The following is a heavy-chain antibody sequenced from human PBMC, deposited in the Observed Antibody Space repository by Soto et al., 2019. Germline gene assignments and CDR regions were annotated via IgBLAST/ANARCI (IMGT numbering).Heavy chain of an antibody. CDR2: IYYSGRT. V-gene: IGHV4-30-4*01. J-gene: IGHJ4*02. CDR3: ARGSYCCASSGEYHY. D-gene: IGHD3-22*01. Sequence: TLSLTCTVSGGSISSVDYYWSWIRQPPGKGLEWIGYIYYSGRTYYNPSLKSRVTISVDTSKNQFSLKPSSVTAADTAVHYCARGSYCCASSGEYHYWGQGTLVTVSS. CDR1: GGSISSVDYY.